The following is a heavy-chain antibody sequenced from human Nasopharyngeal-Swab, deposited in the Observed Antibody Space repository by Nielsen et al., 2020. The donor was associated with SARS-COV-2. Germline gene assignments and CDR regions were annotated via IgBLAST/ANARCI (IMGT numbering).Heavy chain of an antibody. CDR1: GFTFSNYW. CDR3: TRDSAAGFFYSYYMDV. D-gene: IGHD3-16*01. V-gene: IGHV3-74*01. J-gene: IGHJ6*03. Sequence: GGSLRLSCAASGFTFSNYWMYWVRQAPGKGLVWVSRINTDGSSTSYADSVEGRFTISRDNAKNTLYLQMNSLRAEDTAVYYCTRDSAAGFFYSYYMDVWGKGATVTVSS. CDR2: INTDGSST.